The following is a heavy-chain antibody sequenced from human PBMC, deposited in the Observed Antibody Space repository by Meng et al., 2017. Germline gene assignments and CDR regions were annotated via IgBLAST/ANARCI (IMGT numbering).Heavy chain of an antibody. CDR1: GGSISSGGYY. Sequence: LRLSCTVSGGSISSGGYYWSWTRQHPGKGLEWIGDIDYSGSTYYNPALKSRVTISVDTSKNQFSLKLSCVTAADTAVYYCARGIKDPTYYFDYWGQGTLVTVSS. D-gene: IGHD2-15*01. J-gene: IGHJ4*02. CDR2: IDYSGST. V-gene: IGHV4-31*03. CDR3: ARGIKDPTYYFDY.